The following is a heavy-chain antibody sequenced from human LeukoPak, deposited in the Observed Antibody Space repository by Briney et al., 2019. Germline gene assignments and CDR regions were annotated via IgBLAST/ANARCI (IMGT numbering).Heavy chain of an antibody. Sequence: SETLSLTCTVSGGSISTYYWSWIRQPPGKELEWIGYIYYSGSTNYNPSLKSRVTLSVDTSKNQFSLKLNSVTAADTAVYYCARGSSTWYGTAFDIWGQGTMVTVSS. V-gene: IGHV4-59*01. CDR1: GGSISTYY. D-gene: IGHD6-13*01. CDR2: IYYSGST. J-gene: IGHJ3*02. CDR3: ARGSSTWYGTAFDI.